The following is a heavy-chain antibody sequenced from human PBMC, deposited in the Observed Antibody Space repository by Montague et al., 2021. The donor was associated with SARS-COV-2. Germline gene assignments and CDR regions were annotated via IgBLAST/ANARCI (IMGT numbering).Heavy chain of an antibody. CDR3: ASNYCTAGSCYFDY. CDR2: IYNAGTT. V-gene: IGHV3-53*01. Sequence: SLRLSCAASGFSVSYNYMNWVRQAPGKGLEWVSVIYNAGTTDYADSVRGRFTISKDNSKNTVYLQMNNLRDEDTAVYYCASNYCTAGSCYFDYWGQGTLVTVSS. J-gene: IGHJ4*02. CDR1: GFSVSYNY. D-gene: IGHD2-15*01.